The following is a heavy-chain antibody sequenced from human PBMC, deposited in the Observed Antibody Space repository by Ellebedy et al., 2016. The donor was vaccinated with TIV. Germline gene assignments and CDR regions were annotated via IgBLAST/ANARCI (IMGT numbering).Heavy chain of an antibody. CDR1: GFTFSSYE. CDR2: ISGSGSTI. Sequence: GESLKISCAASGFTFSSYEMNWVRQAPGKGLEWVSYISGSGSTIFYADSVKGRFTISRDNAKNSLFLQMNSLRAEDTAFYYCAREPAGTVDYWGQGTLVTVSS. J-gene: IGHJ4*02. CDR3: AREPAGTVDY. D-gene: IGHD6-13*01. V-gene: IGHV3-48*03.